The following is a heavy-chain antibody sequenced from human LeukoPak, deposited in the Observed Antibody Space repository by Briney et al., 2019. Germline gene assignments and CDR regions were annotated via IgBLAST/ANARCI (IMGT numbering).Heavy chain of an antibody. Sequence: GGSLRLSCAASGFTFESHGMSWVRQAPGKGLEWVSGLTWNGGSTSYADSVKGRFTISRDNTKKSLYLQMNSLRAEDTALYYCTRDGSYIGLDVWGQGTMVTVSS. D-gene: IGHD1-26*01. CDR2: LTWNGGST. CDR3: TRDGSYIGLDV. J-gene: IGHJ3*01. CDR1: GFTFESHG. V-gene: IGHV3-20*04.